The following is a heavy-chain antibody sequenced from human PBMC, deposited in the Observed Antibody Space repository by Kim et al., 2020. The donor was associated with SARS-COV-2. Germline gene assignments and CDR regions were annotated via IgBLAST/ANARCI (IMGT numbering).Heavy chain of an antibody. D-gene: IGHD6-19*01. CDR3: TTDPYSSGWYYY. Sequence: DYAAPGKGRFTNSRDDSKNPLYLQMNSLKTEDTAVYYCTTDPYSSGWYYYWGQGTLVTVSS. J-gene: IGHJ4*02. V-gene: IGHV3-15*01.